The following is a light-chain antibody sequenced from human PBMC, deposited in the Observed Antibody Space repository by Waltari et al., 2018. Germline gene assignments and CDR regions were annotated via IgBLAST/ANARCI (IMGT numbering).Light chain of an antibody. Sequence: QYVLIQPASVSGSPGQSITISCIGTRSDIADYNYVPWYHHPSGKAPNLLIYEVSKRPSGVSDRFSGSKSANTASLTISGLQSDDEADYYCSSYTASSSLGVFGGGTKLTV. CDR1: RSDIADYNY. CDR3: SSYTASSSLGV. J-gene: IGLJ3*02. CDR2: EVS. V-gene: IGLV2-14*01.